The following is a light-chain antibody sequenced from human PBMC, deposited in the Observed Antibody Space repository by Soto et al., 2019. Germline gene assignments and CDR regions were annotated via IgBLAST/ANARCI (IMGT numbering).Light chain of an antibody. CDR1: TSNIGNDY. Sequence: QPVLTRPPSVSAAPGQKVTISCSGSTSNIGNDYVSWFQQLPGTVPKLLIYDNNKRPSGIPDRFSGSKSGTSATLGITGLQTGDEADYYCGTWDSSLSTFVFGTGTKVTVL. CDR2: DNN. J-gene: IGLJ1*01. CDR3: GTWDSSLSTFV. V-gene: IGLV1-51*01.